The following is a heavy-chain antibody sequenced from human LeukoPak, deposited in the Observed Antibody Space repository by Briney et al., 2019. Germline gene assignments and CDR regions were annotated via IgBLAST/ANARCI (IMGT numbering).Heavy chain of an antibody. CDR1: GFTFSSYW. CDR3: ARKGRIAAPMDV. D-gene: IGHD2-15*01. J-gene: IGHJ6*03. V-gene: IGHV3-74*01. CDR2: INSDGSST. Sequence: GGSLRLSCAASGFTFSSYWMHWVRQAPGKGLVWVSRINSDGSSTSYADSVKGRFTFSRDNAKNTLYLQMNSLRAEDTAVYYCARKGRIAAPMDVWGKGTTVTVSS.